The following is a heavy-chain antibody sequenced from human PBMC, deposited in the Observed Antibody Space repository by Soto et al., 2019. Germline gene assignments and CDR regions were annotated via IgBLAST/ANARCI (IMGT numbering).Heavy chain of an antibody. D-gene: IGHD2-15*01. J-gene: IGHJ3*02. CDR2: ISAYNGNT. V-gene: IGHV1-18*04. CDR1: GYTFTSYG. Sequence: ASVKVSCKASGYTFTSYGISWVRQAPGQGLEWMGWISAYNGNTNYAQKLQGRVTTTTDTSTSTAYMELRSLRSDDTAVYYCARSGYCSGGSCYNHDAFDIWGRGTMVTVSS. CDR3: ARSGYCSGGSCYNHDAFDI.